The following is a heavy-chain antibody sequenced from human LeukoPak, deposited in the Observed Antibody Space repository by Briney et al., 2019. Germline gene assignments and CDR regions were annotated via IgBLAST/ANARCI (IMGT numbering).Heavy chain of an antibody. D-gene: IGHD6-19*01. Sequence: GGSLRLSCAASGFTFSSYAMSWVRQAPGKGLEWVSAISGSGGSIYYADSVKGRFTISRDNSKNTLYLQMNSLRAEDTAVYYCAKDQWQWLVLDYWGQGTLVTVSS. CDR2: ISGSGGSI. V-gene: IGHV3-23*01. CDR3: AKDQWQWLVLDY. J-gene: IGHJ4*02. CDR1: GFTFSSYA.